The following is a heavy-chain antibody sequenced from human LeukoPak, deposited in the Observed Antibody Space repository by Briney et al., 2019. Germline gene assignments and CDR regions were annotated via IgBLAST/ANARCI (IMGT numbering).Heavy chain of an antibody. CDR1: GYTFTSYG. J-gene: IGHJ5*02. D-gene: IGHD3-10*01. Sequence: ASVKVSCKASGYTFTSYGISWVRQAPGQGLEWMGWISAYNGNTNYAQKLQGRVTMTTDTSTSTAYMVLRSLRSDDTAVYYCARDVWFGELLLNWFDPWGQGTLVTVSS. CDR3: ARDVWFGELLLNWFDP. CDR2: ISAYNGNT. V-gene: IGHV1-18*01.